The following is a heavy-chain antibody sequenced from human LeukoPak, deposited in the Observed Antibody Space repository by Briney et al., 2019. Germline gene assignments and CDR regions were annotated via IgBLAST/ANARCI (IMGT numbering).Heavy chain of an antibody. CDR3: AKSPYYYGSGSSSGRPNFDY. CDR1: GFTFSSYA. V-gene: IGHV3-23*01. D-gene: IGHD3-10*01. Sequence: PGESLRLSCAASGFTFSSYAMSWVRQAPGKGLEWVSAISGSGGSTYYADSVKGRFTISRDNSKNTLYLQMNSLRAEDTAVYYCAKSPYYYGSGSSSGRPNFDYWGQGTLVTVSS. CDR2: ISGSGGST. J-gene: IGHJ4*02.